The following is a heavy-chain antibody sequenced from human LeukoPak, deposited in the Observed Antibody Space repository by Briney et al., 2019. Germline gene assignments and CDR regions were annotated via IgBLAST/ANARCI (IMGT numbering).Heavy chain of an antibody. CDR1: GFTFGDYA. J-gene: IGHJ6*02. CDR2: IRSKAYGGTT. Sequence: PGGSLRLSCTASGFTFGDYAMSWFRQAPGKGLEWVGFIRSKAYGGTTEYAASVKGRFTISRDDSKSTAYLQMNSLKTEDTAVYYCTRDRDYGGNVYYYYYGMDVWGQGTTVTVSS. D-gene: IGHD4-23*01. V-gene: IGHV3-49*03. CDR3: TRDRDYGGNVYYYYYGMDV.